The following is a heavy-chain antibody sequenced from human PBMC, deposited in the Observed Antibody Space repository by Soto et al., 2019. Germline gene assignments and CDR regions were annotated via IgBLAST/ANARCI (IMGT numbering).Heavy chain of an antibody. D-gene: IGHD4-17*01. CDR2: IYYSGST. Sequence: PSETLSLTCTVSGGSISSSSYYWGWIRQPPGKGLEWIGSIYYSGSTYYNPSLKSRVTISVDTSKNQFSLKLSSVTAADTAVYYCARHVFGTVTTRFDPWGQGTLVTVSS. V-gene: IGHV4-39*01. CDR3: ARHVFGTVTTRFDP. J-gene: IGHJ5*02. CDR1: GGSISSSSYY.